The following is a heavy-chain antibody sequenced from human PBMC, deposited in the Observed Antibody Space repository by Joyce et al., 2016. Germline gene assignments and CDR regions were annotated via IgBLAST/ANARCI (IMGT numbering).Heavy chain of an antibody. CDR2: ISWNSGRI. CDR1: GFTFGDCA. D-gene: IGHD6-25*01. V-gene: IGHV3-9*01. Sequence: EVQLVESGGGLVQPGRSLRLSCAASGFTFGDCAMHWVRQAPGKGVEWVSGISWNSGRIVYADSVKGRFTISRDNGENSLYPQLSGLSPEDTALYYCAKDGGRGYDSWGQGTLVTVSS. CDR3: AKDGGRGYDS. J-gene: IGHJ4*02.